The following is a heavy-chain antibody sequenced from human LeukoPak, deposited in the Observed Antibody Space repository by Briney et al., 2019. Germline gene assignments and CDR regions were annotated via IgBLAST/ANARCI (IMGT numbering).Heavy chain of an antibody. D-gene: IGHD3-22*01. CDR2: ISDSGGST. J-gene: IGHJ4*02. CDR1: GFTFSNNA. CDR3: ARKRERYYDSLVDY. V-gene: IGHV3-23*01. Sequence: GGSLRLSCAASGFTFSNNAMNWVRQAPGKGLEWVSAISDSGGSTYYADSVEGRFTISRDNSKNTLYLQMNSLRAEDTAVYYCARKRERYYDSLVDYWGQGTLVTVSS.